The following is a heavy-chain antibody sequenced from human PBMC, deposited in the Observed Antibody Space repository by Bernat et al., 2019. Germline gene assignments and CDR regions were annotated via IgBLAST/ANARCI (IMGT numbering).Heavy chain of an antibody. J-gene: IGHJ4*02. CDR1: GFTFHSSP. V-gene: IGHV3-23*04. CDR2: IRDVGGQT. D-gene: IGHD3-9*01. Sequence: DVQLVESGGNLVQPGGSLRLFCTGSGFTFHSSPINWVRRAPGKGLEWVSVIRDVGGQTFYGDSVKGRFTISRDNSRNTLYLQMNSLRAEDTAVYYCARGQSDDWANIQYWGQGTLVTVSS. CDR3: ARGQSDDWANIQY.